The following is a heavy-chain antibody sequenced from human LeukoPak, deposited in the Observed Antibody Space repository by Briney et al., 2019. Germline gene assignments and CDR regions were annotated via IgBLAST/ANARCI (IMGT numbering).Heavy chain of an antibody. CDR2: ISAYNGNT. CDR3: AREYGYYDSSGYYSDY. V-gene: IGHV1-18*01. CDR1: GYTFTSYG. D-gene: IGHD3-22*01. J-gene: IGHJ4*02. Sequence: GASVKVSCKASGYTFTSYGISWVGQAPGQGREWMGWISAYNGNTNYAQKLQGRVTMTTDTSTSTAYMELRSLRSDDTAVYYCAREYGYYDSSGYYSDYWGQGTLVTVSS.